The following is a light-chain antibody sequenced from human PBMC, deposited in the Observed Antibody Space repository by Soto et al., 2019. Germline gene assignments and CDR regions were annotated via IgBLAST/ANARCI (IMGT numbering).Light chain of an antibody. V-gene: IGKV1-5*03. CDR3: QQYNTYSWT. Sequence: IPMTQSPSTLSASVGDRVTITCRASQNINNWLAWYQQKPGKAPNLLIYEASNLESGVPSRFGGSRSGTEFTLTISSLQPEDFATYYCQQYNTYSWTFGQGTKVDIK. CDR2: EAS. CDR1: QNINNW. J-gene: IGKJ1*01.